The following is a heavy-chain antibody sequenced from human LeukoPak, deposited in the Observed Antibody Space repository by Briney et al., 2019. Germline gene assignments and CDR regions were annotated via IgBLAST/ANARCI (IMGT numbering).Heavy chain of an antibody. Sequence: GESLQISCKGSGYRFTSYWIAWVRQMPGKGLEWMGIIYPGDSYTTYSPSFQGQVTISADKSISTAYLQWRSLKASDTAMYYCARRSGSDALDIWGQGTMVTVSS. CDR1: GYRFTSYW. CDR3: ARRSGSDALDI. CDR2: IYPGDSYT. J-gene: IGHJ3*02. V-gene: IGHV5-51*01. D-gene: IGHD3-10*01.